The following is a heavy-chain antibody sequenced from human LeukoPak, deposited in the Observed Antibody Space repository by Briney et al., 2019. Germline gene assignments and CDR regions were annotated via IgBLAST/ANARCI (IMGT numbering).Heavy chain of an antibody. CDR1: GFTFSSYA. V-gene: IGHV3-23*01. CDR2: ISGSDGST. D-gene: IGHD3-10*01. J-gene: IGHJ4*02. Sequence: PGGSLRLSCAASGFTFSSYAMTWVRQAPGKGLEWVSSISGSDGSTYYADSVKGRFTISGDNSKNTLYLQMNSLRAEDTAVYYCAYMRGLYYGIDYWGQGTLVTVSS. CDR3: AYMRGLYYGIDY.